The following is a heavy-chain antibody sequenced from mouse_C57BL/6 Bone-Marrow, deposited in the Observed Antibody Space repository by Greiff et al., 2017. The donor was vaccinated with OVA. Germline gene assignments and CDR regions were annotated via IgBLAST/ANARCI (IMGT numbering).Heavy chain of an antibody. V-gene: IGHV1-63*01. CDR1: GYTFTNYW. J-gene: IGHJ2*01. D-gene: IGHD1-1*01. CDR2: IYPGGGYT. Sequence: QVQLQQSGAELVRPGTSVKMSCKASGYTFTNYWIGWVKQRPGHGLEWIGDIYPGGGYTNYNEKLKGKATLTADKSSSTAYMQFSSLTSEDSAIYYSAKGYCGSPYYFDYWGQGTTLTVTS. CDR3: AKGYCGSPYYFDY.